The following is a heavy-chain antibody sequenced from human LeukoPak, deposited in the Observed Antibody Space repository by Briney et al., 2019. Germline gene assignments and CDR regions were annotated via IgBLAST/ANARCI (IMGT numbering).Heavy chain of an antibody. CDR3: AREGNYDILTGLDAFDI. D-gene: IGHD3-9*01. V-gene: IGHV4-59*01. Sequence: SETLSLTCTVSGGSISSYYWSWIRQPPGKGLEWIGYIYYSGSTNYNPSLKSRVTISVDTSKNQFSLKLSSVTAADTAVYYCAREGNYDILTGLDAFDIWGQGTMVTVSS. CDR1: GGSISSYY. CDR2: IYYSGST. J-gene: IGHJ3*02.